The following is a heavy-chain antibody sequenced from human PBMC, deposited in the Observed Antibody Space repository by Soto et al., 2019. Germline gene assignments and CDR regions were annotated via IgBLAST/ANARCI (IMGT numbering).Heavy chain of an antibody. CDR1: GGTFSSYA. J-gene: IGHJ5*02. Sequence: SVKVSCKASGGTFSSYAISWVRQAPGQGLEWMGGIIPIFGTANYAQKFQGRVTITADKSTSTAYMELSSLRSEDTAVYYCARDREVYGSGSYYKRYNWFDPWGQGPLVTVSS. CDR3: ARDREVYGSGSYYKRYNWFDP. V-gene: IGHV1-69*06. D-gene: IGHD3-10*01. CDR2: IIPIFGTA.